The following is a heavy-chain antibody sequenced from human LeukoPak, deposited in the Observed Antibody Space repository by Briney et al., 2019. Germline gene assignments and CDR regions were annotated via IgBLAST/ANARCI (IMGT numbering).Heavy chain of an antibody. Sequence: SETLSLTCTVSGGSIRDYYWSWIRQPAGKGLEWIGRIYSSGNTNYNPSLKSRVTMSVDTSKSQFSLKLSSVTAADTAVYYCARAAKPMTKYNWFDPWGQGTLVTVSS. CDR3: ARAAKPMTKYNWFDP. CDR1: GGSIRDYY. V-gene: IGHV4-4*07. J-gene: IGHJ5*02. D-gene: IGHD4-11*01. CDR2: IYSSGNT.